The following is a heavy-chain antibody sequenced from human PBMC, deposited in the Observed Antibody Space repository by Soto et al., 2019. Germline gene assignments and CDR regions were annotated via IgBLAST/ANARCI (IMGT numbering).Heavy chain of an antibody. CDR1: GGTFSSYA. D-gene: IGHD6-13*01. CDR2: IIPIFGTA. V-gene: IGHV1-69*13. Sequence: SVKVSCKASGGTFSSYAISWVRQAPGQGLEWMGGIIPIFGTANYAQKFQGRVTITADESTSTAYMELSSLRSEDTAVYYCARYSHSSSWPHYYYGMDVWGQGTTVTVSS. J-gene: IGHJ6*02. CDR3: ARYSHSSSWPHYYYGMDV.